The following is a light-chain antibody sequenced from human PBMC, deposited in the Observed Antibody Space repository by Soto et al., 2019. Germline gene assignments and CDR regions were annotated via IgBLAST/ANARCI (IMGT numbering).Light chain of an antibody. J-gene: IGKJ1*01. CDR2: ATS. Sequence: DIQMTQSPSSLSASVGDRVTITCRPSQIISTFLNWYQHKPGTAPKLLMHATSILQSGVPSRFRGSRSGPEFTLTISSLQPEDFATCYCQQSYSSRRTFGQGTKVQIK. CDR3: QQSYSSRRT. V-gene: IGKV1-39*01. CDR1: QIISTF.